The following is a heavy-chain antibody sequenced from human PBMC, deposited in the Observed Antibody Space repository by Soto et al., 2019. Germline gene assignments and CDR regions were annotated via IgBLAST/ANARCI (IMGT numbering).Heavy chain of an antibody. V-gene: IGHV4-59*01. CDR2: LSYNGRT. J-gene: IGHJ5*02. D-gene: IGHD6-6*01. Sequence: PSETLSLICTVSGDSTVNSYWSWIRQAPGKGAEWLGYLSYNGRTNHNPSLQGRATMSVDTSQNQRSLNLNSVTAADTAVYYCARGDSWQLFDLWGQGILVTVSS. CDR3: ARGDSWQLFDL. CDR1: GDSTVNSY.